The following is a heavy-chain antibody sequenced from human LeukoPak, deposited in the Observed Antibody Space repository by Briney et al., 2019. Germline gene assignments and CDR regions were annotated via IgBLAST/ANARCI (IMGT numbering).Heavy chain of an antibody. D-gene: IGHD2-2*02. CDR1: GGSISSGSYY. Sequence: SQTLSLTCTVSGGSISSGSYYWSWIRQPAGKGLEWIGRIHTSGSTNYNPSLKSRVTISVDTSKNQFSLKLSSVTAADTAVYYCARDRCSSTSCYKGYYYYYYMDVWGKGTTVTVSS. CDR2: IHTSGST. J-gene: IGHJ6*03. V-gene: IGHV4-61*02. CDR3: ARDRCSSTSCYKGYYYYYYMDV.